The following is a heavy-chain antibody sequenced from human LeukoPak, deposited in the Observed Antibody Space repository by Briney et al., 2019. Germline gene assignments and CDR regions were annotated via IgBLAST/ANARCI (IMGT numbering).Heavy chain of an antibody. CDR3: ARFFRQGWPVSLYRGAYSSSWYKSGDY. CDR2: IYYSGST. Sequence: SETLSLTCTVSGGSISSSSYYWGWIRQPPGKGLEWIGSIYYSGSTYYNPSLKSRVTIPVDTSKNQFSLKLSSVPAADTAVYYCARFFRQGWPVSLYRGAYSSSWYKSGDYWGQGTLVTVSS. CDR1: GGSISSSSYY. V-gene: IGHV4-39*01. D-gene: IGHD6-13*01. J-gene: IGHJ4*02.